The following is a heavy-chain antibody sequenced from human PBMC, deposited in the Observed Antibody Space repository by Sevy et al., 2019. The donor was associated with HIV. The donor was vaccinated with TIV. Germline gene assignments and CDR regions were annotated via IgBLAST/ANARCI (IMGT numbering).Heavy chain of an antibody. V-gene: IGHV3-9*01. CDR2: ISWNSGSM. J-gene: IGHJ3*02. D-gene: IGHD4-17*01. Sequence: GGSLRLSCAASGFTFDDYAMHWVRQAPGKGLEWVSGISWNSGSMGYADSVKGRFTISRDNAKNSLYLQMNSLRAEDTALYYCAKGRHYGGNFEGVGAFDIWGQGTMVTVSS. CDR1: GFTFDDYA. CDR3: AKGRHYGGNFEGVGAFDI.